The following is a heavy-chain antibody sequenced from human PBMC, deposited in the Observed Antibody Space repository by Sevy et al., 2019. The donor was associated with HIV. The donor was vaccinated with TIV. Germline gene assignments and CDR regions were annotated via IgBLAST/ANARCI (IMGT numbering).Heavy chain of an antibody. Sequence: PGGSLRLSCATSGFTFSNYGMHWVRQAPGKGLEWVAVISYDGTNKYYADSVKGRFTISRDNSKSTLFLQMNSLRADDTALYYCARGYSGYEYWYLDLWGRGTLVTVSS. J-gene: IGHJ2*01. CDR3: ARGYSGYEYWYLDL. CDR2: ISYDGTNK. V-gene: IGHV3-30*03. D-gene: IGHD5-12*01. CDR1: GFTFSNYG.